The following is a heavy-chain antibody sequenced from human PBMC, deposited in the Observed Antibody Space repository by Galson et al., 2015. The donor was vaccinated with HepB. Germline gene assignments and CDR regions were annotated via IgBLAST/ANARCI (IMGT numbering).Heavy chain of an antibody. CDR2: ISAYNGNT. V-gene: IGHV1-18*01. CDR3: ARDKWVVPRRGNLFDP. J-gene: IGHJ5*02. Sequence: SVKVSCKASGYTFTRYGISWVRQAPGQGLEWMGWISAYNGNTNYAQKLQGRVTMTTDTSTSTAYMELRSLRSDDTAVYYCARDKWVVPRRGNLFDPWGQGTLVTVSS. D-gene: IGHD2-2*01. CDR1: GYTFTRYG.